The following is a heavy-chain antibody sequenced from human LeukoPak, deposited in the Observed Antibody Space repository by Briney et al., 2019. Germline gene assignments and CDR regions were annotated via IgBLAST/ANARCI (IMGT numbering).Heavy chain of an antibody. D-gene: IGHD1-1*01. CDR2: INHSGST. CDR3: ARICVVSVEQQLGRENAFDI. J-gene: IGHJ3*02. Sequence: SETLSLTCALYGGSFSGYYWSWIRHPPRKGLEWIGEINHSGSTNYNPSLKSRVTISIDTSKNQFSLKLNSVTDADTAVYYCARICVVSVEQQLGRENAFDIWGQGTMVTVSS. V-gene: IGHV4-34*01. CDR1: GGSFSGYY.